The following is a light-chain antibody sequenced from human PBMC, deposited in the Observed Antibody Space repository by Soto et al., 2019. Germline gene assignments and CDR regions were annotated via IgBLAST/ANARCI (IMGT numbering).Light chain of an antibody. J-gene: IGKJ2*01. CDR2: DAS. CDR3: QQHT. V-gene: IGKV1-5*01. CDR1: QTISNW. Sequence: DIQMTQSPSTLSASVGDRVTITCRASQTISNWLAWYQQKPGKAPRLLIYDASTLESGVPSRFSGSASGTKSTLTISSLQPDDFATYYCQQHTFGQGTKLEIK.